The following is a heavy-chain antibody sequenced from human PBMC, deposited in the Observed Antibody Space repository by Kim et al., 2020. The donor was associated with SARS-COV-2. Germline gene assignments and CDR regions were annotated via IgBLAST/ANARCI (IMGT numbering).Heavy chain of an antibody. CDR1: GFTFSDYA. Sequence: ASVKVSCKASGFTFSDYAMYWVRQAPGQRLEWMGWINAGNGNTRYAQKLQGRVTITWDTSASTAYMDLTSLRFEDTAVYYCARERFGGSFDCWGQGNQVT. CDR2: INAGNGNT. V-gene: IGHV1-3*01. D-gene: IGHD3-10*01. J-gene: IGHJ4*02. CDR3: ARERFGGSFDC.